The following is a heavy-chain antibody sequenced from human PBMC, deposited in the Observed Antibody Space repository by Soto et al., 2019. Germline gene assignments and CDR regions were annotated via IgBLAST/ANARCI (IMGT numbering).Heavy chain of an antibody. Sequence: QVQLVESGGGVVQPGRSLRLSCAASGFSFSRYAMHWVRQAPGKGLEWVAVISYDGSNKYYADSVKGRFTISRDNSKNTLYLQMNSLRAEDTAVHYCARSAAAAGYYYYGMDVWAKGPRSPSP. D-gene: IGHD6-13*01. V-gene: IGHV3-30-3*01. CDR3: ARSAAAAGYYYYGMDV. J-gene: IGHJ6*02. CDR2: ISYDGSNK. CDR1: GFSFSRYA.